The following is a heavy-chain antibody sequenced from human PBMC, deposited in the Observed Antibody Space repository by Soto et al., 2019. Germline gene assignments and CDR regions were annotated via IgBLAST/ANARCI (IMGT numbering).Heavy chain of an antibody. CDR2: IYYSGST. J-gene: IGHJ4*02. V-gene: IGHV4-39*02. CDR1: GGSISNSSYY. Sequence: PSETLSLTCTVSGGSISNSSYYWGWIRQPPGKGLEWIGSIYYSGSTYYNPSLKSRVTISVDTSKNQFSLKLSSVTAADTAVYYCARDFRVKGVIANDYWGQGTLVTVSS. CDR3: ARDFRVKGVIANDY. D-gene: IGHD3-16*02.